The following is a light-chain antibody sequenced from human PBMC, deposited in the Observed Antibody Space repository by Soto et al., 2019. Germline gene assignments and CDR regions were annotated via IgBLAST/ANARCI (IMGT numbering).Light chain of an antibody. V-gene: IGKV3-20*01. J-gene: IGKJ2*01. CDR3: QQYFSSLRGYT. CDR1: QSVSSSY. Sequence: EIVLTQSPGTLSLSPGERATLSCRASQSVSSSYLAWYQQKPGQAPRLLIYGASSRATGIPDRFSGSGSGTDFTLTISRLEPEDFAVYYCQQYFSSLRGYTVGQGTKLEIK. CDR2: GAS.